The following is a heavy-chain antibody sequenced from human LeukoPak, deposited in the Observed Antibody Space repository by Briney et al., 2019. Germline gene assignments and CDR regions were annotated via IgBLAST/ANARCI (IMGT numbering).Heavy chain of an antibody. V-gene: IGHV4-39*01. Sequence: PSETLSLTCTASGDSISSRNYCWGWTRQPPGKELEWIGSIYYSGISYYNPSLKSRVTISVDTSKNQFSLKIRSVNDADTDEYYRESQQPVLIWGQGTLVTVSS. CDR2: IYYSGIS. J-gene: IGHJ4*02. CDR3: ESQQPVLI. CDR1: GDSISSRNYC. D-gene: IGHD6-13*01.